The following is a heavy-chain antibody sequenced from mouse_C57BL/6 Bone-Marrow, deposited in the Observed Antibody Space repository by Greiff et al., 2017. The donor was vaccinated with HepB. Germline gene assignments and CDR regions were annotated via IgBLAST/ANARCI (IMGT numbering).Heavy chain of an antibody. Sequence: QVQLQQPGAELVMPGASVKLSCKASGYTFTSYWMHWVKQRPGQGLEWIGEIDPSDSYTNYNQKFKGKSTLTVDKSSSTAYMQLSSLTSEDSAVYYCTVRQLGLQDYWGQGTTLTVSS. CDR2: IDPSDSYT. CDR1: GYTFTSYW. CDR3: TVRQLGLQDY. V-gene: IGHV1-69*01. D-gene: IGHD3-2*01. J-gene: IGHJ2*01.